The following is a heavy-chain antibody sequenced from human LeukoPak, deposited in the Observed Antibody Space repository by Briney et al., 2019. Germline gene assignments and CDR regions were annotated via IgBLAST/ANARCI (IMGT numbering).Heavy chain of an antibody. CDR2: IYSGGST. CDR1: GFTASNNY. CDR3: ARAEDWNYRY. D-gene: IGHD1-7*01. V-gene: IGHV3-66*01. J-gene: IGHJ4*02. Sequence: GGSLRLSCAASGFTASNNYMSWVRQAPGKGLEWVSVIYSGGSTYYADSVKGRFIISRDISKNTLSLQMNSLRAEDTALYYCARAEDWNYRYWGQGTLVTVSS.